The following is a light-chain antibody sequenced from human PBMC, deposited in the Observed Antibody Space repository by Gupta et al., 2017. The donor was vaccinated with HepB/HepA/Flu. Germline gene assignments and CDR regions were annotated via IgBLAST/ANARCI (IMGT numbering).Light chain of an antibody. CDR2: TAS. J-gene: IGKJ4*01. Sequence: DIQMTQSPFSLSPFVGDRVTITCRASQSISTCLNWYQQKAGRAPKLLIYTASSLESGVPSRFSGSGSGTDFTLTISSLQPEDFATYYCQQRYITPLTFGGGTKVEI. V-gene: IGKV1-39*01. CDR3: QQRYITPLT. CDR1: QSISTC.